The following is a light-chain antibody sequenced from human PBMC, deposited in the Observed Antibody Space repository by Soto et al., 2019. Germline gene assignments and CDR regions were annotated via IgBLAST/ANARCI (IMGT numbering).Light chain of an antibody. CDR2: EVT. V-gene: IGLV2-8*01. Sequence: QSVLTQPPSASGSPGPSVTISCTGTSSDVGAYNYVSWYQQHAGKAPKLVIYEVTKRPSGVPDRFSGSKSANTASLTVSGLQAEDEADYYCSSFASSNTLVFGGGTKLTVL. CDR3: SSFASSNTLV. J-gene: IGLJ3*02. CDR1: SSDVGAYNY.